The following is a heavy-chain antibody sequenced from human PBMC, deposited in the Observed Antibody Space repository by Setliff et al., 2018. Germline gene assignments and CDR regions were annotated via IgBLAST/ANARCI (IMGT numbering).Heavy chain of an antibody. CDR2: ITPIFETA. J-gene: IGHJ6*02. Sequence: GASVKVSCKASGGTFSGYAFSWVRQAPGEGLEWLGGITPIFETAHYAEKFQDRVTITADKSTSTVHMEVSSLTSGDTAVYFCARDSVTLGQLERRGGWHYYGMDVWGQGSRVTVSS. CDR3: ARDSVTLGQLERRGGWHYYGMDV. V-gene: IGHV1-69*06. CDR1: GGTFSGYA. D-gene: IGHD1-1*01.